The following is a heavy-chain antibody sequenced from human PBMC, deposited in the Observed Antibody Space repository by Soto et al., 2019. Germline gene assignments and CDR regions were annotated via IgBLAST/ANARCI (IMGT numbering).Heavy chain of an antibody. V-gene: IGHV3-11*01. CDR3: ASGTNGAFFVY. Sequence: QVQLVESGGGLVKPGGSLRLSCAASGFTFSDYYMSWIRQAPGKGLEWVSYIRSRSSTIFYADSVKGRFTISRDNVKNSLYLQLNSLRAEDTAVYSCASGTNGAFFVYWGQGILVTVSS. J-gene: IGHJ4*02. CDR2: IRSRSSTI. D-gene: IGHD2-8*01. CDR1: GFTFSDYY.